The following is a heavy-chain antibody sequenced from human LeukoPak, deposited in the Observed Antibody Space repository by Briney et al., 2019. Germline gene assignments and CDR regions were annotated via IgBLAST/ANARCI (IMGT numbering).Heavy chain of an antibody. D-gene: IGHD4-17*01. CDR3: AKALPYGDYFHAFDI. CDR1: GFTFSSYG. Sequence: GGSLRLSCAASGFTFSSYGMSWVRQAPGKGLEWVSAISGSGGSTYYADSVKGRFTIPRDNSKNTLYLQMNGLRAEDTAVYYCAKALPYGDYFHAFDIWGQGTMVTVSS. J-gene: IGHJ3*02. V-gene: IGHV3-23*01. CDR2: ISGSGGST.